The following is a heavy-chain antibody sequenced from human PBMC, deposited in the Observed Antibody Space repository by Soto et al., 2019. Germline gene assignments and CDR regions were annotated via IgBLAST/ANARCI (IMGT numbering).Heavy chain of an antibody. D-gene: IGHD4-4*01. CDR2: LYSSGRT. CDR1: GFTVSDNY. Sequence: EVQLVESGGVMVQPGGSLRLSCAAFGFTVSDNYMSWVRQAPGKRLEGVSVLYSSGRTYYPESVKGRFTICRDNSSNILYVQRNSLRVEETAVYYCARSTARTNYAARFDPWGQGTMVTVSS. CDR3: ARSTARTNYAARFDP. V-gene: IGHV3-66*01. J-gene: IGHJ5*02.